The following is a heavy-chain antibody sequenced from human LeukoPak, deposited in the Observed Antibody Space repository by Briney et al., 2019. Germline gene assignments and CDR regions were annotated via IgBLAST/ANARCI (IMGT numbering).Heavy chain of an antibody. J-gene: IGHJ4*02. CDR3: AKDIRYYDSSGNFDY. V-gene: IGHV3-9*01. CDR2: ISWNSGSI. CDR1: GFTFDDYA. D-gene: IGHD3-22*01. Sequence: PGGSLRLSCAASGFTFDDYAMPWVRQAPGKGLEWVSGISWNSGSIGYADSVKGRFTISRDNAKNSLYLQMNSLRAEDTALYYCAKDIRYYDSSGNFDYWGQGTLVTVSS.